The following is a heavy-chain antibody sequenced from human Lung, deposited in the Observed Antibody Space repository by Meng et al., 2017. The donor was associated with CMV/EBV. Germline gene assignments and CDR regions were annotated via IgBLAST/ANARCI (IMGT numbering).Heavy chain of an antibody. V-gene: IGHV1-8*01. Sequence: ASVXVSCKHSGYTLTRYDINWVRQAAGHGLEWMGWMNTNSGNTGYAQNLQGRVTMTKNPATGTDYMELTSLKSEDMAVYYCVREEILVEASAVGRAMYYYSGMDAWGQGTTVTVSS. D-gene: IGHD2-15*01. CDR2: MNTNSGNT. J-gene: IGHJ6*02. CDR1: GYTLTRYD. CDR3: VREEILVEASAVGRAMYYYSGMDA.